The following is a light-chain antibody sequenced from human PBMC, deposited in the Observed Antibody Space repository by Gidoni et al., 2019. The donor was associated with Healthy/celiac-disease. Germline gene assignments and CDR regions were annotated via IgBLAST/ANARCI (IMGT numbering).Light chain of an antibody. CDR2: DAS. CDR1: QSVRSY. J-gene: IGKJ1*01. Sequence: EIVLPQSPATLSLSPGEQATLSCRSSQSVRSYLAWYQQKPAPAPRLLLYDASNRATGSPARCSGSGAGTDVTITISSLEPEDFAVDYCQQRSNWPQVTFGQGTKVEIK. V-gene: IGKV3-11*01. CDR3: QQRSNWPQVT.